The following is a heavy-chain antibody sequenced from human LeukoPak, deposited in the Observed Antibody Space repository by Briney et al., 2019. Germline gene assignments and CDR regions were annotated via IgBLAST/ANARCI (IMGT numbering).Heavy chain of an antibody. D-gene: IGHD4-17*01. CDR1: GFTFSDHW. Sequence: GGSLRLSCVAPGFTFSDHWTHWVRQAPGKGLSWVSRIISVGRSANYAHSATGRLPTSRDNAKTTPYLQMTTLRPQDTAVNFVARPHVGTVSNWFDPWGQGTLVTVSS. V-gene: IGHV3-74*01. J-gene: IGHJ5*02. CDR3: ARPHVGTVSNWFDP. CDR2: IISVGRSA.